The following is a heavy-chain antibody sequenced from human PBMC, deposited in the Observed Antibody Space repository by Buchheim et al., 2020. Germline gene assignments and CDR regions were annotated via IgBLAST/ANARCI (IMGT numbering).Heavy chain of an antibody. V-gene: IGHV3-48*01. CDR2: ITRSSSPI. Sequence: DVQLVESGGGLVQPGGSLRLSCAASGFTFSSYSMNWVRQTPGKGLEWVSYITRSSSPINYADYVRGRFTISRDNAKNSLFLQMNSLRTEDTGIYYCTRDPNALDYWGQGTL. D-gene: IGHD2-2*01. CDR1: GFTFSSYS. J-gene: IGHJ4*02. CDR3: TRDPNALDY.